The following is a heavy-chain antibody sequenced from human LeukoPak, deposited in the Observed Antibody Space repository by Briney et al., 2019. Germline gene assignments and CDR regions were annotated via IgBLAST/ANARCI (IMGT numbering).Heavy chain of an antibody. Sequence: PGGPLSLLCAVSGFTYSSYWMSWVRQAPGRGRVGVANIKQYGCEKYYVDSLKGRFTISRDNAKNSLYLQMNSLRAEDTAVYYCARVSDYYYMDFWGKGTTVTVSS. CDR3: ARVSDYYYMDF. CDR1: GFTYSSYW. V-gene: IGHV3-7*01. J-gene: IGHJ6*03. CDR2: IKQYGCEK.